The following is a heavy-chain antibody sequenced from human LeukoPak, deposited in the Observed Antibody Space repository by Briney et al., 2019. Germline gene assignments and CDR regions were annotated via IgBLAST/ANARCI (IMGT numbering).Heavy chain of an antibody. V-gene: IGHV3-48*03. CDR2: ISTGGSAI. CDR1: GFTFSSYE. Sequence: GGSLRLSCAASGFTFSSYEMNWVRQAPGKGLEWISYISTGGSAIFYAGSVKGRFTISRDNAKNSLFLQMDSLRAEDTAVYYCAKRNYYDSRGYLYDSWGQGTLVTVSS. D-gene: IGHD3-22*01. J-gene: IGHJ4*02. CDR3: AKRNYYDSRGYLYDS.